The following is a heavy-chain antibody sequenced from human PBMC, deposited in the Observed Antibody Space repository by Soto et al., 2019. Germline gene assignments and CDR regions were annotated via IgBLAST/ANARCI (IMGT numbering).Heavy chain of an antibody. J-gene: IGHJ5*02. Sequence: QVQLVQSGAEVKKPGVSVKVSCKDSGYTFTGYYMHWVRQAPGQGLEWMGWINPNSGSTNYAQKFQGWDTMTRDTSTSKAYMELSRLRSDDTAVYYCAREAEMYDDYLWGSCTFDPWGQGTLVTVSS. D-gene: IGHD3-16*01. CDR3: AREAEMYDDYLWGSCTFDP. V-gene: IGHV1-2*04. CDR2: INPNSGST. CDR1: GYTFTGYY.